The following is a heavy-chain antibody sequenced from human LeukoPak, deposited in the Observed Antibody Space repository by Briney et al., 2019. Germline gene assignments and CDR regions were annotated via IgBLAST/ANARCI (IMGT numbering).Heavy chain of an antibody. CDR1: GYTLTELS. CDR3: ATGIRGWEPHFVNHY. V-gene: IGHV1-24*01. D-gene: IGHD1-26*01. J-gene: IGHJ4*02. Sequence: ASVKVSCKVSGYTLTELSMHWVRQAPGKGLEWMGGFDPEDGETIYAQKFQGRVTMTEDTSTDTAYMELSSLRSEDTAVYYCATGIRGWEPHFVNHYWGQGTLVTVSS. CDR2: FDPEDGET.